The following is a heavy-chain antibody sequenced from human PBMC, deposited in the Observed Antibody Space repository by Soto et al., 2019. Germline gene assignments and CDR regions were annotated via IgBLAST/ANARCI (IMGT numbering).Heavy chain of an antibody. D-gene: IGHD6-19*01. CDR1: GFTFSSYG. Sequence: GGSLRLSCAASGFTFSSYGMHWVRQAPGKGLEWVAVIWYDGSNKYYAESVKGRFTIPRDNSKNTLYLQMNSLRAEDTAVYYCARDSHVGSGWQLTADYWGQGTLVTVSS. J-gene: IGHJ4*02. CDR2: IWYDGSNK. CDR3: ARDSHVGSGWQLTADY. V-gene: IGHV3-33*01.